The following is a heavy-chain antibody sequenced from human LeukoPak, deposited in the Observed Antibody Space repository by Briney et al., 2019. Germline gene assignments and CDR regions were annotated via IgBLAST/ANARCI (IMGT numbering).Heavy chain of an antibody. V-gene: IGHV4-61*01. CDR2: IYYSGST. D-gene: IGHD5-18*01. CDR1: GGSVNSGSYY. J-gene: IGHJ4*02. Sequence: PSETLSLTCTVSGGSVNSGSYYWSWIRQPPGKGLEWIGYIYYSGSTNYNPSFKSRVTISVDTSKNQFSLKLSSVTAADTAAYYCARDRGDSYGYGTDYWGQGTLVTVSS. CDR3: ARDRGDSYGYGTDY.